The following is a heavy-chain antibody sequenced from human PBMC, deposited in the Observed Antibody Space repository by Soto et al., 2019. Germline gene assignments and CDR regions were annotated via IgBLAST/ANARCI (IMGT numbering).Heavy chain of an antibody. CDR1: GYTFTSYG. V-gene: IGHV1-18*04. Sequence: QVQLVQSGGEVTKPGASVKVSCKSSGYTFTSYGVSWVRQAPGQGLAWLGWISVYTGNTKQAQKFQDRVTLTTEATTGTASLELRNLRSADTAVYYCARDRCTTDRCYTHHFDVWGQGTTVTVSS. CDR2: ISVYTGNT. J-gene: IGHJ6*02. D-gene: IGHD2-8*01. CDR3: ARDRCTTDRCYTHHFDV.